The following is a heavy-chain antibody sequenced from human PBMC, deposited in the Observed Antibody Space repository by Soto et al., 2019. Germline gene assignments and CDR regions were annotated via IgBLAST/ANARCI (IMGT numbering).Heavy chain of an antibody. Sequence: QVQLVESGGGLVKPGGSLRLSWAASGFTFSDYYMSWIRQAPGKGLEWVSYISSSSSYTNYAHSVKGRVTISRDNAKNYRYVQMNSLSAEDTAVYYCARVHIDHYYGMDVWCRGSTVTDSS. J-gene: IGHJ6*04. CDR1: GFTFSDYY. CDR2: ISSSSSYT. D-gene: IGHD2-21*01. CDR3: ARVHIDHYYGMDV. V-gene: IGHV3-11*05.